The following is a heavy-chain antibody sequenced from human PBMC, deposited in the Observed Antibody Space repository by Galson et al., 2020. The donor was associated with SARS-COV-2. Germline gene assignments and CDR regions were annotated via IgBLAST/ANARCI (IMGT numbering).Heavy chain of an antibody. D-gene: IGHD2-2*01. J-gene: IGHJ6*02. CDR1: GGSISSSNW. CDR2: IYHSGST. Sequence: SETLSLTCAVSGGSISSSNWWSWVRQPPGKGLEWIGEIYHSGSTNYNPSLKSRVTISVDKSKNQFSLKLSSVTAADTAVYYCARDRGWGCSSSTSCSWALSYYYYGMDVWGQGTTVTVSS. V-gene: IGHV4-4*02. CDR3: ARDRGWGCSSSTSCSWALSYYYYGMDV.